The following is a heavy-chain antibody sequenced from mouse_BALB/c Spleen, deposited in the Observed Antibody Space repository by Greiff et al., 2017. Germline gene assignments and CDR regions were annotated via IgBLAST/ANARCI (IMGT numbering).Heavy chain of an antibody. CDR3: TRDYDYDAWFAY. J-gene: IGHJ3*01. Sequence: LQQPGSELVRPGASVKLSCKASGYTFTSYWMHWVKQRPGQGLEWIGNIYPGSGSTNYDEKFKSKATLTVDTSSSTAYMQLSSLTSEDSAVYYCTRDYDYDAWFAYWGQGTLVTVSA. D-gene: IGHD2-4*01. V-gene: IGHV1S22*01. CDR1: GYTFTSYW. CDR2: IYPGSGST.